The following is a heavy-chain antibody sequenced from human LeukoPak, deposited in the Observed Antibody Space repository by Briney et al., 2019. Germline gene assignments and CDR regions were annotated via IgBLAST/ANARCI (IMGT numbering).Heavy chain of an antibody. CDR2: ISSSGSTI. J-gene: IGHJ4*02. Sequence: GGSLRLSCAASGFTFSSYVMNWVRQAPGKGLEWVSYISSSGSTIYYADSVKGRFTISRDNAKNSLYLQMNSLRAEDTAVYYCARKDSSGPFDYWGQGTLVTVSS. D-gene: IGHD3-22*01. CDR3: ARKDSSGPFDY. V-gene: IGHV3-48*03. CDR1: GFTFSSYV.